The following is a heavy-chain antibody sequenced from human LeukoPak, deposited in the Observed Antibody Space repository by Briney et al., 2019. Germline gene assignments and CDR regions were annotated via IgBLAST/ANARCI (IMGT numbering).Heavy chain of an antibody. CDR1: GFTFSTHS. D-gene: IGHD2/OR15-2a*01. CDR3: ARDRDFYRFFDL. CDR2: ISTTSSYM. Sequence: GGSLRLSCAAPGFTFSTHSMNWVRQAPGKGLEWVSSISTTSSYMYYADSVKGRFTISRDNAKKSLYLQMNSLRAEDTAVYYCARDRDFYRFFDLWGRGTLVTVSS. J-gene: IGHJ2*01. V-gene: IGHV3-21*01.